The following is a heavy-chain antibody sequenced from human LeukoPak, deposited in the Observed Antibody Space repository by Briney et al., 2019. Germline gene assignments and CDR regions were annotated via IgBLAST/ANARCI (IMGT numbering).Heavy chain of an antibody. V-gene: IGHV1-46*01. J-gene: IGHJ4*02. CDR3: ARRGGNIILPDY. Sequence: ASVKVSCKASGYTFTSYYMHWVRQAPGQGLEWMGIINPSGGSTSYAQKFQGRVTMTRDTSISTAYMELSRLRSDDTAVYYCARRGGNIILPDYWGQGTLVTVSS. CDR1: GYTFTSYY. CDR2: INPSGGST. D-gene: IGHD2-21*01.